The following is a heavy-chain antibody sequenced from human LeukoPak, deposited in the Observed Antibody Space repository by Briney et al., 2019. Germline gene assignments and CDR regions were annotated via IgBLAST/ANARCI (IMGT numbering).Heavy chain of an antibody. J-gene: IGHJ6*02. CDR1: GFTFRSYD. V-gene: IGHV3-48*03. Sequence: PGGSLRLSCAASGFTFRSYDMNWVRQAPGKGLEWVSYISSSGTTIYYADSVKGRFTISRDNAKNSPYLQMSSLRAEDTAVYYCAKALATRHMDVWGQGTTVTVSS. CDR3: AKALATRHMDV. CDR2: ISSSGTTI.